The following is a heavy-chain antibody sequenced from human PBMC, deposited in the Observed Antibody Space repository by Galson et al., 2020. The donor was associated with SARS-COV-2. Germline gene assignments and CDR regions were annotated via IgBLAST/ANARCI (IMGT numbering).Heavy chain of an antibody. Sequence: SETLSLTCAVYGGSFSGYYWSWIRQPPGKGLEWIGEINHSGSTNYNPSLKSRVTISVDTSKNQFSLKLSSVTAADTAVYYCARWARPRYCTNGVCYSMDVWGKGTTVTVSS. J-gene: IGHJ6*04. CDR2: INHSGST. CDR1: GGSFSGYY. CDR3: ARWARPRYCTNGVCYSMDV. V-gene: IGHV4-34*01. D-gene: IGHD2-8*01.